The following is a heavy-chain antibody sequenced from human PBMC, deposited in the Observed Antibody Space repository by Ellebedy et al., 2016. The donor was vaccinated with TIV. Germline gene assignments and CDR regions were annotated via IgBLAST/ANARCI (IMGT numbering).Heavy chain of an antibody. CDR3: ARVSNLKGADY. CDR1: GGSILRSSSYY. J-gene: IGHJ4*02. CDR2: INHGGST. D-gene: IGHD3-16*01. Sequence: MPSETLSLTCSVSGGSILRSSSYYWGWIRQPPGKGLEWIGEINHGGSTNYNPSLKSRVSRSVDTSKNQFSLKLTSVTAADTAVYYCARVSNLKGADYWGQGTLVTVSS. V-gene: IGHV4-39*07.